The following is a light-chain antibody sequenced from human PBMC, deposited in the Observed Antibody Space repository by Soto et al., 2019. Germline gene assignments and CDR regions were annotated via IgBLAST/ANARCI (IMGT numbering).Light chain of an antibody. CDR1: QDIIYY. V-gene: IGKV1-27*01. Sequence: DIRMTQSPSSLSAFVGDTVTITCRASQDIIYYLAWYQQKPGKVPKLLIHSASTLQTGVRSRFSGSGSGTVVTLTINNLQPEDFAIYYCQKYNSAPNTLGQGSRLEIK. J-gene: IGKJ2*01. CDR2: SAS. CDR3: QKYNSAPNT.